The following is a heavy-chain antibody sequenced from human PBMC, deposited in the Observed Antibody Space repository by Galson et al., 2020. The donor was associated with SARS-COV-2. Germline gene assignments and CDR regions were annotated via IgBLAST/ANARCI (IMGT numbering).Heavy chain of an antibody. CDR1: GFTFSSSA. CDR3: ARETDDHTSSWYYY. Sequence: QLGESLKISCAASGFTFSSSAMHWVRQAPGKGLEWVAIISYDGTTRYNSDSVKGRFTISRDISKNTLYLQMNSLRPEDTAVYYCARETDDHTSSWYYYWGQGTRVTVSS. V-gene: IGHV3-30*04. J-gene: IGHJ4*02. CDR2: ISYDGTTR. D-gene: IGHD6-13*01.